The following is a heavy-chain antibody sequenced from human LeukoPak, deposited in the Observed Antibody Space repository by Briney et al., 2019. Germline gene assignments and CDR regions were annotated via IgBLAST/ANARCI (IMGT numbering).Heavy chain of an antibody. Sequence: GGTLRLSCAASGLTFSSYGMSWVRQAPGRGLEWVSAIRTTGGTTYYADSVRGRFTISRDNSRNTLYLQMNSLRAEDTAVYYCAKAGGGFGQNWGQGTLVTVSS. CDR1: GLTFSSYG. D-gene: IGHD3-10*01. CDR2: IRTTGGTT. V-gene: IGHV3-23*01. CDR3: AKAGGGFGQN. J-gene: IGHJ4*02.